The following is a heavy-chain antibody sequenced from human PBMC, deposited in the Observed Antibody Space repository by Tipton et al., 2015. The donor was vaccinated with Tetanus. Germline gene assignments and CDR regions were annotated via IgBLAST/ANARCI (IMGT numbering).Heavy chain of an antibody. CDR1: GGSVSSGSYY. J-gene: IGHJ2*01. Sequence: TLSLTCTVFGGSVSSGSYYWAWIRQPPGKGLEYIGYILYGASAHYNPSLKSRVTVSADPSQNQFSLKLSSVTAADTAVYYCARGGSYSYGPRGFDLWGRGTLVTVSS. CDR2: ILYGASA. V-gene: IGHV4-61*01. D-gene: IGHD5-18*01. CDR3: ARGGSYSYGPRGFDL.